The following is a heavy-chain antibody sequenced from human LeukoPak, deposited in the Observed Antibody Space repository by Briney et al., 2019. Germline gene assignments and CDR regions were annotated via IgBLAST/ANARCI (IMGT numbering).Heavy chain of an antibody. D-gene: IGHD3-22*01. J-gene: IGHJ6*03. V-gene: IGHV3-21*04. Sequence: TGGSLRLSCAASGFTFSSYSMNWVRQAPGKGLEWVSSISSSSSNIYYADSVKGRFTISRDNAKNSLYLQMNSLRSDDTAVYYCARSDYYDRENMDVWGKGTTVTISS. CDR2: ISSSSSNI. CDR3: ARSDYYDRENMDV. CDR1: GFTFSSYS.